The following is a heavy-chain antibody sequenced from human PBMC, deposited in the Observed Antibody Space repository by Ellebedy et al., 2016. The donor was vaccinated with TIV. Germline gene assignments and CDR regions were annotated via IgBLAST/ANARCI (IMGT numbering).Heavy chain of an antibody. D-gene: IGHD6-13*01. CDR2: IIPIFGTA. V-gene: IGHV1-69*05. Sequence: SVKVSCXASGGTFSSYAISWVRQAPGQGLEWMGGIIPIFGTANYAQKLQGRVTMTTDTSTSTAYMELRSLRSDDTAVYYCARDRGIAAAPTYYYYYGMDVWGQGTTVTVSS. CDR3: ARDRGIAAAPTYYYYYGMDV. CDR1: GGTFSSYA. J-gene: IGHJ6*02.